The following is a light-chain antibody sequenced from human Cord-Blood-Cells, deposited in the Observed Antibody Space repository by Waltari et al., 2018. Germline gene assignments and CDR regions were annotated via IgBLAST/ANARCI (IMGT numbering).Light chain of an antibody. CDR1: QSVLYSSNNKNY. CDR2: WAS. CDR3: QQYYSTPFT. Sequence: DIVMTQSPDSLAVSLGERATINCKSSQSVLYSSNNKNYLAWYQQKPGQPPKLLIYWASTRESGVPYRFRGSGSGTDFTLTISSLQAEDVAVYYCQQYYSTPFTFGPGTKVDIK. V-gene: IGKV4-1*01. J-gene: IGKJ3*01.